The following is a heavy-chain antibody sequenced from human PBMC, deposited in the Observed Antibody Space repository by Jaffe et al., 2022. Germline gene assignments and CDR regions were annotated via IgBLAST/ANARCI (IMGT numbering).Heavy chain of an antibody. D-gene: IGHD4-17*01. CDR2: ISAYNGNT. V-gene: IGHV1-18*01. CDR1: GYTFTSYG. CDR3: ARDSPFYDYGDYGANDY. Sequence: QVQLVQSGAEVKKPGASVKVSCKASGYTFTSYGISWVRQAPGQGLEWMGWISAYNGNTNYAQKLQGRVTMTTDTSTSTAYMELRSLRSDDTAVYYCARDSPFYDYGDYGANDYWGQGTLVTVSS. J-gene: IGHJ4*02.